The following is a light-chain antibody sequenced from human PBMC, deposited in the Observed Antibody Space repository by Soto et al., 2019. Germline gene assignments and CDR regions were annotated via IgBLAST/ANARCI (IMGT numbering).Light chain of an antibody. V-gene: IGLV1-44*01. CDR2: RDN. CDR3: SAWDDNIYGQV. J-gene: IGLJ2*01. Sequence: QSVLTQPHSASGTPGQRVAISFSGGSSDIGSNPVNWYLHLPGAAPKLLIYRDNQRPSRVPDRFSGSKSGTSASLTISGLQSADEADYFCSAWDDNIYGQVFGGGTKLTVL. CDR1: SSDIGSNP.